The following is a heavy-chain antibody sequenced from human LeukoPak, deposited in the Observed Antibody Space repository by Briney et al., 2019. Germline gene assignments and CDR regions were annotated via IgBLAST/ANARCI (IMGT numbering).Heavy chain of an antibody. Sequence: PGGSLRLPCVASGFTFTNYWMHWVRQAPGKGLMWVSRVDSDGVSAIYADSVKGRFTVSRDNTKNSVYLQMSSLRADDTGVYYCARGGLDHAYDIWGQGTMVTVSS. CDR3: ARGGLDHAYDI. D-gene: IGHD6-19*01. CDR2: VDSDGVSA. J-gene: IGHJ3*02. V-gene: IGHV3-74*01. CDR1: GFTFTNYW.